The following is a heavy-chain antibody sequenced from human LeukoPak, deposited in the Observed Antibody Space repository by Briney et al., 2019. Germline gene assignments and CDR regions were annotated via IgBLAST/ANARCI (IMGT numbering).Heavy chain of an antibody. CDR1: GYSFNTYW. CDR2: IYPGDSDT. CDR3: AREYCSGGSCYPQLDY. J-gene: IGHJ4*02. V-gene: IGHV5-51*01. Sequence: GESLKISCEGSGYSFNTYWIGWVRQLPGKGLEGMGIIYPGDSDTRYSPSFQGQVTISADKSISTAYLQWSSLKASDTAMYYCAREYCSGGSCYPQLDYWGQGTLVTVSS. D-gene: IGHD2-15*01.